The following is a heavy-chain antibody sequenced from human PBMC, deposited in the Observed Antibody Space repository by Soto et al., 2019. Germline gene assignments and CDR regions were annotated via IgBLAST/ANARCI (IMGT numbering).Heavy chain of an antibody. V-gene: IGHV1-46*01. J-gene: IGHJ4*02. CDR3: ATRDPGHY. CDR1: GYTFTTYY. CDR2: ISPDGGRT. Sequence: QVQLVQSGAEVKKPGASVKVSCKASGYTFTTYYMHWVRQAPGQGLEWMGIISPDGGRTSYAQKFQGRVTMPSDTSTSTVYLELSSLRSEDTAGYYCATRDPGHYWGQGTLVTLSS.